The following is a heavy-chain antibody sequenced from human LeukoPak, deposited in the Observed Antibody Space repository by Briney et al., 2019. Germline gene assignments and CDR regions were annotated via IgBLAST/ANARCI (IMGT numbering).Heavy chain of an antibody. J-gene: IGHJ3*02. CDR2: IYYSGST. Sequence: SDTLSLTCTISGGSISSYYWSWIRQPPGKGLEWIGYIYYSGSTNYNPSLKSRVTISVDTSKNQFSLKLSSVTAADTAVYYCARPYSSAWKGAFGIWGQGTMVTVSS. CDR1: GGSISSYY. V-gene: IGHV4-59*07. D-gene: IGHD6-19*01. CDR3: ARPYSSAWKGAFGI.